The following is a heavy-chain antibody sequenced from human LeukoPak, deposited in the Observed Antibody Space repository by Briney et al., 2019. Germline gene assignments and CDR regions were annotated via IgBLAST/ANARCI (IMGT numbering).Heavy chain of an antibody. D-gene: IGHD3-22*01. CDR3: TTITMILEHEDY. CDR1: GFTFSSYG. J-gene: IGHJ4*02. CDR2: IWYNGSNK. Sequence: GRSLRLSCAASGFTFSSYGMHWVRQAPGKGLEWVAVIWYNGSNKYYADSVKGRFTISRDNSKNTLYLQMNSLRAEDTAVYFCTTITMILEHEDYWGQGTLVTVSS. V-gene: IGHV3-33*01.